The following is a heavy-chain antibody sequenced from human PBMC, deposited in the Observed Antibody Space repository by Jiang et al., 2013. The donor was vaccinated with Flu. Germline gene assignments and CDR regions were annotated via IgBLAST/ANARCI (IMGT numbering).Heavy chain of an antibody. D-gene: IGHD3-22*01. J-gene: IGHJ3*02. V-gene: IGHV1-69*02. CDR3: ASRNPDYYDSSGHDAFDI. Sequence: IIPILGIANYAQKFQGRVTITADKSTSTAYMELSSLRSEDTAVYYCASRNPDYYDSSGHDAFDIWGQGTMVTVSS. CDR2: IIPILGIA.